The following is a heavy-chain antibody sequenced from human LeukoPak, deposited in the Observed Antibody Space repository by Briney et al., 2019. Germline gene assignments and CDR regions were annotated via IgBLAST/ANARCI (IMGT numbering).Heavy chain of an antibody. Sequence: GGSLRLSCAASGFTFSSYAMSWVRQAPGKELEWVSAISGSGGSTYYADSVKGRFTISRDNSKNTLYLQMNSLRAEDTAVYYCAKDPAIVVVPAAIFDYWGQGTLVTVSS. V-gene: IGHV3-23*01. D-gene: IGHD2-2*01. CDR3: AKDPAIVVVPAAIFDY. CDR1: GFTFSSYA. J-gene: IGHJ4*02. CDR2: ISGSGGST.